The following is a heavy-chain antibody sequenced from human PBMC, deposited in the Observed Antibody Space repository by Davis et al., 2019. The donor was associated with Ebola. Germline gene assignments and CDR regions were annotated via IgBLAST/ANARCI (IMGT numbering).Heavy chain of an antibody. CDR1: RFTLSDYW. CDR3: ARVPAPGIAAAGSFDY. J-gene: IGHJ4*02. V-gene: IGHV3-7*01. CDR2: IKQDGNER. Sequence: GESLKISCAASRFTLSDYWMSWVRQAPGKGLEWVANIKQDGNERYYVDSVKGRFTISRDNAKNSLYLQMNSLRAEDTAVYYCARVPAPGIAAAGSFDYWGQGTLVTVSS. D-gene: IGHD6-13*01.